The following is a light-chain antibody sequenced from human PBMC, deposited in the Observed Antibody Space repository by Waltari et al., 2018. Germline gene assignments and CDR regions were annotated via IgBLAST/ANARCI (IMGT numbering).Light chain of an antibody. CDR1: QDISNY. CDR3: QQYDNIPLT. Sequence: DIQMTQSPSSLSASVGDRVTITCQASQDISNYLNWYKQKTGKAPKLLIYDASNLETGVPSRFSGSGSGTDFTFTISSLQPEDIATYYCQQYDNIPLTFGGGTKVEIK. J-gene: IGKJ4*01. CDR2: DAS. V-gene: IGKV1-33*01.